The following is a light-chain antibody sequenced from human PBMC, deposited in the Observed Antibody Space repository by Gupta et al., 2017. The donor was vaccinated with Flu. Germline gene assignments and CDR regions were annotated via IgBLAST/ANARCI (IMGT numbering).Light chain of an antibody. V-gene: IGLV1-40*01. CDR2: GNT. Sequence: QSVLTQPPSVSGAPGQRVTISCTGTSSNIGAGYDVHWYQQLPGTAPKLLIYGNTKRPSGVPDRFSGSKSGTSASLAITGLQAEDEADYHCQSYDSSLSAYVLFGGGTKLTVL. CDR3: QSYDSSLSAYVL. J-gene: IGLJ2*01. CDR1: SSNIGAGYD.